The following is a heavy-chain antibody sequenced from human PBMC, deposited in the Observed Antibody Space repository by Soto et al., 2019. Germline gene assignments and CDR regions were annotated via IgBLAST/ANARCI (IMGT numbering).Heavy chain of an antibody. D-gene: IGHD3-10*01. Sequence: SETLSLTCAVYGGSFSGYYWSWIRQPPGKGLEWIGEINHSGSTNYNPSLKSRVTISVDTSKNQFSLKLSSVTAADTAVYYCARVGYYGSGSYYYYYYYGMDVWGQGTPVTVSS. J-gene: IGHJ6*02. CDR2: INHSGST. CDR3: ARVGYYGSGSYYYYYYYGMDV. V-gene: IGHV4-34*01. CDR1: GGSFSGYY.